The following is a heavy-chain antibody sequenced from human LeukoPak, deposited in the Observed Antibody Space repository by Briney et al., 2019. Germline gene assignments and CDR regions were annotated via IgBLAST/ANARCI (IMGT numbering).Heavy chain of an antibody. CDR2: ISSISDTI. V-gene: IGHV3-48*04. CDR3: ARVATPWYYYYYYMDV. J-gene: IGHJ6*03. CDR1: GFTFSHYS. D-gene: IGHD5-12*01. Sequence: GGSLRLSCAASGFTFSHYSMIWVRQAPGKGLEWISYISSISDTIYYADSVKGRFTISRGNAKNSLYLQMNSLRAEDTAVYYCARVATPWYYYYYYMDVWGKGTTVTVSS.